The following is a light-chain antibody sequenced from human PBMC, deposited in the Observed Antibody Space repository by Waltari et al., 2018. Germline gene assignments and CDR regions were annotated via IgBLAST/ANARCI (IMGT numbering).Light chain of an antibody. CDR2: SSS. CDR1: QSVGND. Sequence: EVVMTQSPATLSVSPGERVTLSCRASQSVGNDLAWYQQIPGQAPRLLIYSSSTRAIGIPARFSGSGSGTEFTLTISGMESDDFAVYYCQHYHDWPPGAFGPGTKVD. J-gene: IGKJ3*01. CDR3: QHYHDWPPGA. V-gene: IGKV3-15*01.